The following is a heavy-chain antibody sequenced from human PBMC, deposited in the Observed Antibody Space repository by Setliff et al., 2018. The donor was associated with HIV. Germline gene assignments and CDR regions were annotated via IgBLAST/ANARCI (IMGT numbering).Heavy chain of an antibody. CDR1: GNSLTGNW. CDR3: AASDGNGFNY. D-gene: IGHD4-17*01. V-gene: IGHV5-51*01. CDR2: IFVGDSET. J-gene: IGHJ4*02. Sequence: GESLKISCQGSGNSLTGNWIGWVRLMPGKGLECMGIIFVGDSETRYSPSFRGRVTITVDKSITTAYVQWSSLKASDSAMYYCAASDGNGFNYWGQGTLVTISS.